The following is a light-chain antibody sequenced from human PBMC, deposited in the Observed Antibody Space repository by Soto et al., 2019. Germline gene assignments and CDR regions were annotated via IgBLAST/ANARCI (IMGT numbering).Light chain of an antibody. V-gene: IGLV2-14*01. Sequence: QSELTQPASVSGSPGQSITISCTGTSSDIGGYYYVSWYQHHPGKAPKLLIYQVTNRPSRVSNRFSGSKSGSTASLTISGLQADDEADYYCTSYSSSDIFYVFGTGTKVTV. CDR2: QVT. CDR1: SSDIGGYYY. J-gene: IGLJ1*01. CDR3: TSYSSSDIFYV.